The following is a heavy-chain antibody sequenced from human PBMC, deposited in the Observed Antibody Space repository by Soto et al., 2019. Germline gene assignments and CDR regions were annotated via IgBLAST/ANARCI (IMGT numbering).Heavy chain of an antibody. CDR1: GFTFSSYA. D-gene: IGHD6-19*01. Sequence: GGSLRLSCAASGFTFSSYAMSWVRQAPGKGLEWVSAISGSGGSTYYADSVKGRFTISRDNSKNTPYLQMNSLRAEDTAVYYCAKFSREARIPRDLGVAGPDYWGQGTLVTVSS. V-gene: IGHV3-23*01. J-gene: IGHJ4*02. CDR3: AKFSREARIPRDLGVAGPDY. CDR2: ISGSGGST.